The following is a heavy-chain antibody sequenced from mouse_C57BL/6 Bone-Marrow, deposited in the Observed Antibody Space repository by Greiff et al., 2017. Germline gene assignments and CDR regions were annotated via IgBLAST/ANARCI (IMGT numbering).Heavy chain of an antibody. D-gene: IGHD2-4*01. J-gene: IGHJ4*01. CDR2: INYDGSST. CDR1: GFTFSDYY. Sequence: EVQRVESEGGLVQPGSSMKLSCTASGFTFSDYYMAWVRQVPEKGLEWVANINYDGSSTYYLDSLKSRFIISRDNAKNILYLQMSSLKSEDTATDYCAILRRYYYAMDYWGQGTSVTVSS. V-gene: IGHV5-16*01. CDR3: AILRRYYYAMDY.